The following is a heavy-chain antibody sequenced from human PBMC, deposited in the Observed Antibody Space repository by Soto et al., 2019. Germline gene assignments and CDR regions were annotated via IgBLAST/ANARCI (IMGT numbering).Heavy chain of an antibody. CDR2: IIPIFGTA. CDR1: GGTFSSYA. CDR3: AQRITAASFDC. D-gene: IGHD3-16*01. V-gene: IGHV1-69*12. Sequence: QVQLVQSGAEVKKPGSSVKVSCKASGGTFSSYASSWVRQAPGQGLEWMGGIIPIFGTANYAQKFQGRVTITADESTSTAYMELRSLSSAHTAESYCAQRITAASFDCWGQGTLVTVSS. J-gene: IGHJ4*02.